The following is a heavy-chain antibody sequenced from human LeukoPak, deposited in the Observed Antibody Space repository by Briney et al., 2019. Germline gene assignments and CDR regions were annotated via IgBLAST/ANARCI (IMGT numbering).Heavy chain of an antibody. CDR1: GGSFSGYY. D-gene: IGHD3-3*01. Sequence: KPSETLPLTCAVYGGSFSGYYWSWIRQPPGKGLEWIGEINHSGSTNYNPSLKSRVTISVDTSKNQFSLKLSSVTAADTAVYYCARLHYDFWSGYYSWCDPWGQGTLVTVSS. CDR2: INHSGST. CDR3: ARLHYDFWSGYYSWCDP. V-gene: IGHV4-34*01. J-gene: IGHJ5*02.